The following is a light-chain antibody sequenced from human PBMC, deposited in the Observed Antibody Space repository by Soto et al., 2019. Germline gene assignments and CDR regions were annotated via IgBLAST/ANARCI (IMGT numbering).Light chain of an antibody. CDR1: SSDIGSYNL. CDR2: EAT. CDR3: CAYAGSGTVV. V-gene: IGLV2-23*01. Sequence: QSALTQPASVSGSPEQTITISCTGTSSDIGSYNLVSWYQQHPGKAPKVMIYEATNRASGVSNRFSGYKSGNTASLTISGLQAEDEADYYCCAYAGSGTVVFGGGTKLTVL. J-gene: IGLJ3*02.